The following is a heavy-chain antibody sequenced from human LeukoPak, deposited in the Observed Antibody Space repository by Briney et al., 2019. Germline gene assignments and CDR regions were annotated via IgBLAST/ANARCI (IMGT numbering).Heavy chain of an antibody. CDR1: GYTFTKHG. V-gene: IGHV1-18*01. CDR2: ISADNGKT. D-gene: IGHD2/OR15-2a*01. Sequence: ASVKVSCKASGYTFTKHGISWLRQAPGQGLEWMGWISADNGKTEYAQKFQGRVTLTTDTSASTVYMELKSLRSDDTAVDYCARDWPAVITDYWGLGTLVIVSS. CDR3: ARDWPAVITDY. J-gene: IGHJ4*02.